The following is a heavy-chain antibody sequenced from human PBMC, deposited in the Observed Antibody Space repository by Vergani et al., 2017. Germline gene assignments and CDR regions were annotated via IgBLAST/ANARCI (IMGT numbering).Heavy chain of an antibody. CDR2: INNNGGST. CDR1: GFTFNSYA. J-gene: IGHJ3*01. V-gene: IGHV3-23*01. CDR3: AKVCGSTSCPDGGGAFDV. Sequence: QLLESGGGLIQPGGSLRLSCAASGFTFNSYAMTWVRQAPGKGLEWVSGINNNGGSTYYADSVKGRFTISRDNSKNTLYLQMTYLRAEDTATYYCAKVCGSTSCPDGGGAFDVWGQGTMVTVSS. D-gene: IGHD2-2*01.